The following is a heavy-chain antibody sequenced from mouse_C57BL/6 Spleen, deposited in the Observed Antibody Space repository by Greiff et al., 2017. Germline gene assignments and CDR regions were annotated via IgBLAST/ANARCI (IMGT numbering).Heavy chain of an antibody. Sequence: VNLVESGAELARPGASVKLSCKASGYTFTSYGISWVKQRTGQGLEWIGEIYPRSGNTYYNEKFKGKATLTADKSSSTAYMELRSLTSEDSAVYFCARQDWDYYAMDYWGQGTSVTVSS. D-gene: IGHD4-1*01. V-gene: IGHV1-81*01. CDR2: IYPRSGNT. J-gene: IGHJ4*01. CDR3: ARQDWDYYAMDY. CDR1: GYTFTSYG.